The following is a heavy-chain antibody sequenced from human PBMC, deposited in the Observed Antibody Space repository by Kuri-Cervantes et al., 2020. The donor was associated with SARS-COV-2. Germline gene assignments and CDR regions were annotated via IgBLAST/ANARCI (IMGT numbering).Heavy chain of an antibody. J-gene: IGHJ6*02. CDR1: GFTFSDYY. CDR2: ISGSGGST. D-gene: IGHD3-3*01. Sequence: GGSLRLSCAASGFTFSDYYMSWVRQAPGKGLEWVSAISGSGGSTYYADSVKGRFTISRDNSKNTLYLQMNSLRAEDTAVYYCAQRRINDLSGMDVWGQGTTVTVSS. CDR3: AQRRINDLSGMDV. V-gene: IGHV3-23*01.